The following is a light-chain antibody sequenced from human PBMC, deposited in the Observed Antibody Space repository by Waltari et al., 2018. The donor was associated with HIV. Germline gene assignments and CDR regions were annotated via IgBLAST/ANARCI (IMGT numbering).Light chain of an antibody. V-gene: IGLV3-21*02. CDR2: DDS. CDR3: QVWDGSSDRVV. Sequence: SYVLTQPPSVSVAPGQTARITCGGNNIGRKRVHWYQQKPGQAPVLVGDDDSDRASEIPEQISGPSSRSTTTLTISRGEGGDEDDEYCQVWDGSSDRVVFDRGTELAV. CDR1: NIGRKR. J-gene: IGLJ2*01.